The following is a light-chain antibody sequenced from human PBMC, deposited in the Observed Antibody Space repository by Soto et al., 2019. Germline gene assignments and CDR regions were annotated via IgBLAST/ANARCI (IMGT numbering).Light chain of an antibody. CDR3: QQYYSTSSIT. CDR2: WAS. CDR1: QSVLDSSNNRNY. Sequence: DIVLPQSPASLAVSLCERAPINXKSSQSVLDSSNNRNYLAWYQQKPGQPPKLLIYWASTRESGVPGRFRGSGSGTDFTLTINSLQAEDVAVYYCQQYYSTSSITFGQGTRLEI. V-gene: IGKV4-1*01. J-gene: IGKJ5*01.